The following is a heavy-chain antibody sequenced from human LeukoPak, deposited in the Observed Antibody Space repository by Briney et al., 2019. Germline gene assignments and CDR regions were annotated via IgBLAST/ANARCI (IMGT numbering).Heavy chain of an antibody. D-gene: IGHD3-3*01. CDR1: GGSFSGYY. CDR2: INHSGST. J-gene: IGHJ6*03. Sequence: PSETLSLTCAVYGGSFSGYYWSWIRQPPGKGLEWIGEINHSGSTNYNPSLKSRVTISVDTSKSQFSLKLSSVTAADTAVYYCARGRGDFWSGYQYYYYYMDVWGKGTTVTVSS. CDR3: ARGRGDFWSGYQYYYYYMDV. V-gene: IGHV4-34*01.